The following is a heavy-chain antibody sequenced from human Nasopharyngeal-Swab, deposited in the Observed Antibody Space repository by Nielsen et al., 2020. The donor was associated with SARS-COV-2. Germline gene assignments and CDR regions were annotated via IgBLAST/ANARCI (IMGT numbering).Heavy chain of an antibody. CDR2: ISSSSSYI. Sequence: WIRQPPGKGLERVSSISSSSSYIYYADSVQGRFTISRDNAKNSLYLQMNSLRAEDTAVYYCARVPSTAVADNWGQGTLVTVSS. V-gene: IGHV3-21*01. J-gene: IGHJ4*02. D-gene: IGHD6-19*01. CDR3: ARVPSTAVADN.